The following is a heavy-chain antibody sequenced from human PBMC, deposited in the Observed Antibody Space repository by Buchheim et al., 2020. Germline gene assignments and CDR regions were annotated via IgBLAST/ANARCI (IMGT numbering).Heavy chain of an antibody. CDR2: VHHSGSN. V-gene: IGHV4-39*01. CDR3: ARHHYRSASGWFDP. CDR1: GGSLSSSPYF. Sequence: QLQESGPGLVKPSETLSLTCSVSGGSLSSSPYFWGWIRQPPGKGLEWIGSVHHSGSNYPNESLQSRVTISVDPSKNQFSLKLTAVTAADTAVYYCARHHYRSASGWFDPWGQGTL. J-gene: IGHJ5*02. D-gene: IGHD3-16*02.